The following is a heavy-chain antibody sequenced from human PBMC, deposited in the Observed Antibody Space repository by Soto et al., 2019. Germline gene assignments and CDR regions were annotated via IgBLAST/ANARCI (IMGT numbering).Heavy chain of an antibody. CDR3: AKGGLASMVRGQNRRFFDY. CDR1: GFTFSSYG. J-gene: IGHJ4*02. CDR2: ISYDGSNK. Sequence: GGSLRLSCAASGFTFSSYGMHWVRQAPGKGLEWVAVISYDGSNKYYADSVKVRFTISRDNSKNTLYLQMNSLRAEDTAVYYCAKGGLASMVRGQNRRFFDYWGQGTLVTVSS. D-gene: IGHD3-10*01. V-gene: IGHV3-30*18.